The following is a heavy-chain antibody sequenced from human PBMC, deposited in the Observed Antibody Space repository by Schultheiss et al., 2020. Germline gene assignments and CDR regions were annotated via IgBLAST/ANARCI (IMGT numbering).Heavy chain of an antibody. Sequence: SQTLSLTCAVYGGSFSGYYWSWIRQPPGKGLEWIGRIYTSGSTNYNPSLKSRVTISVDTSKNQFSLKLSSVTAADTAVYYCARSLPTALPYYYYYGMDVWGQGTTVTVSS. V-gene: IGHV4-59*10. CDR3: ARSLPTALPYYYYYGMDV. J-gene: IGHJ6*02. CDR2: IYTSGST. CDR1: GGSFSGYY. D-gene: IGHD4-17*01.